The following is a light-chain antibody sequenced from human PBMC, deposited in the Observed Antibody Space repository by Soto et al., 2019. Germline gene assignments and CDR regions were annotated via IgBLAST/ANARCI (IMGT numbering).Light chain of an antibody. CDR2: SAS. CDR3: HHRNDWPHT. V-gene: IGKV3-11*01. J-gene: IGKJ2*01. CDR1: KSVSTY. Sequence: EIVLTQSPGALSLSPGESATLSCRASKSVSTYVAWYQQKPGQAPRLLIYSASNRATGIPARFSGSGSGTDFTLTISSLEPEDSAVYYCHHRNDWPHTFGQGTKVEIK.